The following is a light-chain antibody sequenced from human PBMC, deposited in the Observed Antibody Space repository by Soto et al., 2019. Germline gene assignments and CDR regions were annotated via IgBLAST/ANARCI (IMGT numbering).Light chain of an antibody. Sequence: QSVLTQPASVSGSPGQSITISCTGTSRDFGGYNYVSWYQQHPGIAPKLLIYGVTNRPSGVSPRFSGSKSGNTASLTISGLQAEDEADYHCSSYTSASTLLYLFGTATKVTVL. V-gene: IGLV2-14*01. J-gene: IGLJ1*01. CDR1: SRDFGGYNY. CDR3: SSYTSASTLLYL. CDR2: GVT.